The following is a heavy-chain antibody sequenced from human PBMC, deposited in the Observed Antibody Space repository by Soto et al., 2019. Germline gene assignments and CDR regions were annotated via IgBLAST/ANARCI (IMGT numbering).Heavy chain of an antibody. CDR2: IYYSGST. J-gene: IGHJ3*02. Sequence: SETLSLTCTVSGGSISSYYWSWIRQPPGKGLEWIGYIYYSGSTNYNPSLKSRVTISVDTSKNQFSLKLSSVTAADTAVYYCARRGLSDAFDIWGQGTMVTVSS. V-gene: IGHV4-59*08. CDR1: GGSISSYY. CDR3: ARRGLSDAFDI.